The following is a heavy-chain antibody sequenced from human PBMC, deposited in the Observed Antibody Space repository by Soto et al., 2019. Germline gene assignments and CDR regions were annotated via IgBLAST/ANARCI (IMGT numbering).Heavy chain of an antibody. CDR1: GFTFSSYA. V-gene: IGHV3-23*01. CDR3: AKATRLDY. Sequence: GGSLRLSCAAFGFTFSSYAMNWVRQAPGKGLEWVSGLSKSGESTYYADSVKGRFTISRDNSKDTLYLQMNSLRAEDTAVYYCAKATRLDYWGQGTLVTRLL. J-gene: IGHJ4*02. CDR2: LSKSGEST.